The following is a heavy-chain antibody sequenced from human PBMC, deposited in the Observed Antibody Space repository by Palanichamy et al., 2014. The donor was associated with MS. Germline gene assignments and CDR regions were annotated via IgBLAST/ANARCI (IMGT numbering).Heavy chain of an antibody. Sequence: EVQLVQSGSEVKKPGESLKISCKGSGYSFTSNWIAWVRQMPGKGLEWMGIIYLGDSDTRYSPSFQGQVTFSADRSISTAYLQWSSLKASDTAMYYCASRSNYYSSSWVFDYWGQGTLVTVSS. CDR1: GYSFTSNW. CDR2: IYLGDSDT. V-gene: IGHV5-51*01. CDR3: ASRSNYYSSSWVFDY. J-gene: IGHJ4*02. D-gene: IGHD6-13*01.